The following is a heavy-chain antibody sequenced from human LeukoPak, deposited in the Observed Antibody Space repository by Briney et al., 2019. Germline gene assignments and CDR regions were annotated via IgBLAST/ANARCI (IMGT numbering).Heavy chain of an antibody. V-gene: IGHV4-59*11. CDR3: ARDDLTGRYGMDV. J-gene: IGHJ6*02. Sequence: SETLSLTCTVSGGSISSQFWIWIRHPPGKGLEWIGYIHYSGSANYNPSLKSRVTISLDTSKNQFSLKLTSVTAADTAVYYCARDDLTGRYGMDVWGQGTTVTVSS. D-gene: IGHD1-1*01. CDR2: IHYSGSA. CDR1: GGSISSQF.